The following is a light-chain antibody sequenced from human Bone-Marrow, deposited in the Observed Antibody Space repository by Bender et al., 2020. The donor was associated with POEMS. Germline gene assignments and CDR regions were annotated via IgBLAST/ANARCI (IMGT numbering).Light chain of an antibody. Sequence: LTQPPSASGSLGQSVTITCSGEKLGEEYACWYQQKPGQSPVVVIYQDTKRPSGIPERFSGSTSGNTASLTISGTQTMDEADYYCQSWGSNTAVFGGGTKLTVL. V-gene: IGLV3-1*01. CDR2: QDT. J-gene: IGLJ2*01. CDR3: QSWGSNTAV. CDR1: KLGEEY.